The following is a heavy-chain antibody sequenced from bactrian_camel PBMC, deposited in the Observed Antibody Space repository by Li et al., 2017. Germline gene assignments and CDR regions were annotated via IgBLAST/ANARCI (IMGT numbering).Heavy chain of an antibody. J-gene: IGHJ4*01. CDR2: IDSDGAP. D-gene: IGHD4*01. CDR3: AATATDRFACRTRYVTMFPD. Sequence: VQLVESGGGSVEAGGSLRLSCAVSGYTSARTCMGWFRQAPGKEREGVASIDSDGAPSYDDSVKGRFTISRDSTKNTVYLQMNSLKPEDTAMYYCAATATDRFACRTRYVTMFPDRGQGTQVTVS. V-gene: IGHV3S53*01. CDR1: GYTSARTC.